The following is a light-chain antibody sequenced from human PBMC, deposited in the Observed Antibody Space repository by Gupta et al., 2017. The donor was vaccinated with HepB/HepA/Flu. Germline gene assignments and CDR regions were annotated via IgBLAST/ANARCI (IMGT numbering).Light chain of an antibody. J-gene: IGKJ5*01. CDR2: DAS. Sequence: EIVMTQSPATPSVSPGERATLSCRASQSVGSTLAWYQQKPGQAPRLIIYDASTRATGVSARFSGGGSGTEFTLTVSSLQSDDSAVYYCQQYHNWPPITFGQGTRLEIK. CDR1: QSVGST. V-gene: IGKV3-15*01. CDR3: QQYHNWPPIT.